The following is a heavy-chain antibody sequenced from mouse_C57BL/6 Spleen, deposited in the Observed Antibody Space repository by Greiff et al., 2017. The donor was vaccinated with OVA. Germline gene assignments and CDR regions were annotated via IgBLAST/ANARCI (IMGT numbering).Heavy chain of an antibody. CDR2: IDPSDSYT. D-gene: IGHD1-1*01. Sequence: VQLQQPGAELVRPGTSVKLSCKASGYTFTSYWMHWVKQRPGQGLEWIGVIDPSDSYTNYNQKFKGKATLTVDTSSSTAYMQLSSLTSEDSAVYYGARHYGSSFWYCDVWGTGTTVTVSS. CDR3: ARHYGSSFWYCDV. CDR1: GYTFTSYW. V-gene: IGHV1-59*01. J-gene: IGHJ1*03.